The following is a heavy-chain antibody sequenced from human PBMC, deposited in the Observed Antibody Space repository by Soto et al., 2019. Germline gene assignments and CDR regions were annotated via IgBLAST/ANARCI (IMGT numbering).Heavy chain of an antibody. D-gene: IGHD2-21*02. CDR2: VSRNSGAK. V-gene: IGHV3-9*01. J-gene: IGHJ4*02. Sequence: GGSLRLSCVASGFSFDDFVMNWVRQRPGKGLEWVSSVSRNSGAKLYADSVKGRFAISRDSAKKSVYLQMNSLRPDDTAFYYCAKGVATAVPALDYWGQGTLVTVSS. CDR3: AKGVATAVPALDY. CDR1: GFSFDDFV.